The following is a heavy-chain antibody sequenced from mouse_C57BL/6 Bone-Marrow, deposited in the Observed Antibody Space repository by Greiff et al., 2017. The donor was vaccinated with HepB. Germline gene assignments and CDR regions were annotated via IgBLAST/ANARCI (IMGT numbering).Heavy chain of an antibody. J-gene: IGHJ2*01. CDR3: ARAPSCSNYDY. CDR2: ISYDGSN. CDR1: GYSITSGYY. Sequence: EVKLMESGPGLVKPSQSLSLTCSVTGYSITSGYYWNWIRQFPGNKLEWMGYISYDGSNNYNPSLKNRISITRDTSKNQFFLKLNSVTTEDTATYYCARAPSCSNYDYWGQGTTLTVSS. D-gene: IGHD2-5*01. V-gene: IGHV3-6*01.